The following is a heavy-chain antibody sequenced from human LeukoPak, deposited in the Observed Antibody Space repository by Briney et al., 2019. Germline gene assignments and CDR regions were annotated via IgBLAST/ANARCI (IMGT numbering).Heavy chain of an antibody. CDR1: GYTFTSYG. V-gene: IGHV1-69*05. CDR2: IIPIFGTA. J-gene: IGHJ5*02. Sequence: SVKVSCRASGYTFTSYGISWVRQAPGQGLEWMGGIIPIFGTANYAQKFQGRVTITTDESTSTAYMELSSLRSEDTAVYYCARRLGEGWFDPWGQGTLVTVSS. CDR3: ARRLGEGWFDP. D-gene: IGHD3-16*01.